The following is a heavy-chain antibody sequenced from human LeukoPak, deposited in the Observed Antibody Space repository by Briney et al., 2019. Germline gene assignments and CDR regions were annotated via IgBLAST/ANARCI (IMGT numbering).Heavy chain of an antibody. V-gene: IGHV4-39*01. Sequence: SETLSLTCTVSGGSISSSSYYWGWIRQPPGKGLEWIGSIYYSGSTYYNPSLKSRVTISIDTSKNQFSLKLSSVTAAGTAVYYCARLYGSGRAMDYWGQGTLVTVSS. J-gene: IGHJ4*02. CDR1: GGSISSSSYY. CDR2: IYYSGST. D-gene: IGHD3-10*01. CDR3: ARLYGSGRAMDY.